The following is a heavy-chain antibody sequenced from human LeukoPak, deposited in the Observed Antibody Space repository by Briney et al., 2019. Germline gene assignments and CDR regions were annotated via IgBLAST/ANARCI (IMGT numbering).Heavy chain of an antibody. V-gene: IGHV4-34*01. CDR1: GGSFSGYY. Sequence: SETLSLTCAVYGGSFSGYYWSWIRQPPGKGLEWIGEINHSGSTNYNPSLKSRVTISVDTSKNQFSLKLSSVTAADTAVYYCARGRGYYYYYMDVWGKGTTVTVSS. D-gene: IGHD3-16*01. CDR3: ARGRGYYYYYMDV. CDR2: INHSGST. J-gene: IGHJ6*03.